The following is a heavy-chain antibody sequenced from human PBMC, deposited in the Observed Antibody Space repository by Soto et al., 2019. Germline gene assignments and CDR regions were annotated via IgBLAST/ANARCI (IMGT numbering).Heavy chain of an antibody. CDR2: ISWNSGSI. D-gene: IGHD4-17*01. CDR1: GFTFDDYA. J-gene: IGHJ4*02. CDR3: ATTSTVTTSIDY. V-gene: IGHV3-9*01. Sequence: GGSLRLSCASSGFTFDDYAMHWVRQAPGKGLEWVSGISWNSGSIGYADSVKGRFTISRDNAKNSLYLQMNSLRAEDTALYYCATTSTVTTSIDYWGQGTLVTVSS.